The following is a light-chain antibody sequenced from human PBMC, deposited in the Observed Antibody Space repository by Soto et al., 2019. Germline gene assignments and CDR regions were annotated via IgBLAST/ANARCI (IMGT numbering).Light chain of an antibody. Sequence: AIRMTQSPSSLSASTGDRVTITCRASQGISSYLAWYQQKPGKAPKLLIYAASTLQSGVPSRFSGSGSGTDFTLTISCQQSEDFATYYCQQYYSYPPPFGQGTRLEIK. CDR1: QGISSY. J-gene: IGKJ5*01. V-gene: IGKV1-8*01. CDR2: AAS. CDR3: QQYYSYPPP.